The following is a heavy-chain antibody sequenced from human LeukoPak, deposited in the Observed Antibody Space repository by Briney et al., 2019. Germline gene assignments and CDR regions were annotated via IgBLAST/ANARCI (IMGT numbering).Heavy chain of an antibody. D-gene: IGHD3-22*01. Sequence: SETLSLTCTVSGVSISSSNSYWGWIRQPPGKGLEWIGSIYYSGSTYYNPSLKSRVTISVDTSKNQFSLKLSSVTAADTAVYYCARGRVSSGYYLEYWFDPWGQGTLVTVSS. CDR3: ARGRVSSGYYLEYWFDP. CDR2: IYYSGST. CDR1: GVSISSSNSY. J-gene: IGHJ5*02. V-gene: IGHV4-39*07.